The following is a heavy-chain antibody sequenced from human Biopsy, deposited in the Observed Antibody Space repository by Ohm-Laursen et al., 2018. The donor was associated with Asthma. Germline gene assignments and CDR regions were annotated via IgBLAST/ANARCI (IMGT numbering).Heavy chain of an antibody. V-gene: IGHV1-24*01. J-gene: IGHJ4*02. CDR1: GYSLTDLS. CDR3: ASDFPKDYVRYNFQF. Sequence: GASVTVSCKISGYSLTDLSMHWVRQAPGQGIEWMGGHDHEVGGTVNARRFQGRVTMTEDTSTDTAYMELSRLSSDDPAVYYCASDFPKDYVRYNFQFWGQGTLVTVSS. CDR2: HDHEVGGT. D-gene: IGHD4-17*01.